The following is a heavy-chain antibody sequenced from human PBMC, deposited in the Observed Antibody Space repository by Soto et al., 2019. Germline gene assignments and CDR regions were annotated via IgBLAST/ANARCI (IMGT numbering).Heavy chain of an antibody. V-gene: IGHV3-11*01. J-gene: IGHJ4*02. CDR2: ISNTGSTK. CDR1: GFSFGDYY. D-gene: IGHD4-17*01. CDR3: ARDYYGDYILDY. Sequence: PGGSLRLSCVVSGFSFGDYYMSWIRQAPGKGLEWISYISNTGSTKYYADSVKGRFTISRDNAKNSLYLQMNSLRGEDTAVYYCARDYYGDYILDYWGQGTLVTVSS.